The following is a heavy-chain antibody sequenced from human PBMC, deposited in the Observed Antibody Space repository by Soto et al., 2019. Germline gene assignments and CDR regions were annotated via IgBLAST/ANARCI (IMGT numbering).Heavy chain of an antibody. CDR1: GFTFSGSA. V-gene: IGHV3-73*01. Sequence: GGSLRLSCAASGFTFSGSAMHWVRQASGKELEWVGRIRSKANSYATAYAASVKGRFTISRGDSKNTAYLQMNSLKTEDTAVYYCTRHASPYSSSRYARVVDYWGQGTLVTVSS. CDR2: IRSKANSYAT. CDR3: TRHASPYSSSRYARVVDY. J-gene: IGHJ4*02. D-gene: IGHD6-13*01.